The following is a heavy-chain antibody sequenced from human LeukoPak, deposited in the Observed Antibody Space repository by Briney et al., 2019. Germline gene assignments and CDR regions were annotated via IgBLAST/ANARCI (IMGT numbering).Heavy chain of an antibody. V-gene: IGHV4-4*09. CDR1: GNSLNKYQ. Sequence: SETLSLTCNASGNSLNKYQWSWIRQPPGKGLEWIGNIYTSGITNYNPSLKSRVTISVDTSKSQLSLKLRSVTAADTAVYYCARRVHMDVWGKGTTVTVSS. CDR3: ARRVHMDV. CDR2: IYTSGIT. J-gene: IGHJ6*03.